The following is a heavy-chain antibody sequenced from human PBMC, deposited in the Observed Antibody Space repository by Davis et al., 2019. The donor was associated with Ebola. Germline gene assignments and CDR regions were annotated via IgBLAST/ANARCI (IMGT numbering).Heavy chain of an antibody. CDR1: GYTFTSYD. CDR2: MKPYSGDT. V-gene: IGHV1-8*01. J-gene: IGHJ4*02. Sequence: ASVKVSCKTSGYTFTSYDIHWVRQAAGQGLEWMGGMKPYSGDTAYAQKFQGRITLSRDTSISTAYMEVTRLTSEDTAVYFCAMFSRSTYDYWGQGTLVTVSS. D-gene: IGHD6-6*01. CDR3: AMFSRSTYDY.